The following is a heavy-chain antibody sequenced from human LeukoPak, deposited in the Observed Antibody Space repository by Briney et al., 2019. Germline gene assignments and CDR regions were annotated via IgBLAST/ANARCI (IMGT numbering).Heavy chain of an antibody. CDR1: GMNFRRYG. Sequence: GGALRLSCAASGMNFRRYGFHWVRQAPGKGLEGVAAIHYDGSKEYYADSMKGRVAVSRDDSKNTLYLQINSPRVEDTAVYYCARDLGDFWFDPWGQGILVVVSS. J-gene: IGHJ5*02. CDR3: ARDLGDFWFDP. V-gene: IGHV3-33*01. CDR2: IHYDGSKE. D-gene: IGHD3-16*01.